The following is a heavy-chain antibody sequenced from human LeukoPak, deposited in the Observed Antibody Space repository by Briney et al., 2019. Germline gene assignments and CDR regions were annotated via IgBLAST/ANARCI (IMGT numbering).Heavy chain of an antibody. Sequence: ASVKVSCKASGYTFTGYYMHWVRQALGQGLEWMGWINLNSGGTNYAQKLQGGVTMTPDTSLSTAYMGLCTLRSHDTAVYFTARVRRDGYNFFDYWGQGTLVTVSS. J-gene: IGHJ4*02. CDR1: GYTFTGYY. CDR3: ARVRRDGYNFFDY. CDR2: INLNSGGT. D-gene: IGHD5-24*01. V-gene: IGHV1-2*02.